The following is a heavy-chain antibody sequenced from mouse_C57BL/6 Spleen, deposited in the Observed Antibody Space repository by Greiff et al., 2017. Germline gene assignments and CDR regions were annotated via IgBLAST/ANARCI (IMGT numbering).Heavy chain of an antibody. CDR1: GYAFSSSW. CDR3: ADYDGSSYCYFDV. D-gene: IGHD1-1*01. CDR2: IYPGDGGT. V-gene: IGHV1-82*01. J-gene: IGHJ1*03. Sequence: QVQLQQSGPELVKPGASVKISCKASGYAFSSSWMNWVKQRPGKGLEWIGRIYPGDGGTNYNGKFKGKATLTADKSSSTAYMQLISLTSEDSAVYFCADYDGSSYCYFDVWGTGTTVTVSS.